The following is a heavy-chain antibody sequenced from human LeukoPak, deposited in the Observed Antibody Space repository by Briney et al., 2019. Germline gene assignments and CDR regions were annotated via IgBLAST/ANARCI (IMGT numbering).Heavy chain of an antibody. CDR2: ISGNSGNT. Sequence: ASVKVSCKASGYTFTSYGISWVRQAPGQGLEWMGWISGNSGNTNNAQNFQGRVTMTTDTSTSTAYMELRSLRSDDTAVYYCARFCSSSTCTDDVYYYYGMDVWGHGTTVTVSS. V-gene: IGHV1-18*01. J-gene: IGHJ6*02. D-gene: IGHD2-2*01. CDR3: ARFCSSSTCTDDVYYYYGMDV. CDR1: GYTFTSYG.